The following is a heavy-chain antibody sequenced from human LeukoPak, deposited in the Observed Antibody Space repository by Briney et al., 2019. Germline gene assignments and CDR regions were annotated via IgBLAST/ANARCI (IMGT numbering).Heavy chain of an antibody. CDR2: IYIGGGSTT. J-gene: IGHJ4*02. Sequence: GGSLRLSCAASGFTVTSNYMSWVRQAPGKGLELASLIYIGGGSTTYYADSVKGRFTISRDNSRNTVYLQINSLRAEDTAVYYCGKTTVGYSSGQKPAWPVDYWGQGTLVTVSS. V-gene: IGHV3-53*01. CDR1: GFTVTSNY. D-gene: IGHD5-18*01. CDR3: GKTTVGYSSGQKPAWPVDY.